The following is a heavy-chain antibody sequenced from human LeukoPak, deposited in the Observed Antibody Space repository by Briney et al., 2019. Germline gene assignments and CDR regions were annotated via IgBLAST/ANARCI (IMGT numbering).Heavy chain of an antibody. Sequence: GGSLRLSCAASRLTFSRYSMTWVRQAPGKGLEWVSSISSGSSYIYYADSVKGRFTISRDNSKNTLYLQMNSLRAEDTAVYYCARGGSSGPFDYWGQGTLVTVSS. D-gene: IGHD3-22*01. J-gene: IGHJ4*02. CDR3: ARGGSSGPFDY. CDR1: RLTFSRYS. V-gene: IGHV3-21*04. CDR2: ISSGSSYI.